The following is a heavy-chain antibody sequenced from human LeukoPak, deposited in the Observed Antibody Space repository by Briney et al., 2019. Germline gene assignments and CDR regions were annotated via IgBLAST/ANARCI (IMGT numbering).Heavy chain of an antibody. J-gene: IGHJ3*02. Sequence: GGSLRLSCASSRFTFSRYSMNWVRQAPGKGLKWVSYISSSSSTIYYADSVKGRFTISRDNAKNSLYLQMNSLRAEDTAMYYCASTYQLLYDDAFDIWGQGTMVTVSS. V-gene: IGHV3-48*01. CDR3: ASTYQLLYDDAFDI. CDR2: ISSSSSTI. D-gene: IGHD2-2*02. CDR1: RFTFSRYS.